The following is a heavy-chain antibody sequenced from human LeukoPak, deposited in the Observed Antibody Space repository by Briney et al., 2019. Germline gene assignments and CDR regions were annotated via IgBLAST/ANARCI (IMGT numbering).Heavy chain of an antibody. D-gene: IGHD3-22*01. V-gene: IGHV1-2*06. CDR3: ARGRPADSSGYYS. J-gene: IGHJ4*02. CDR1: GYTFTGYY. Sequence: ASVKVSCEASGYTFTGYYMHWVRQAPGQGLEWMGRINHDSGGTNYAQKFQGRVTMTRDTSISTAYMELSRLRSDDTAVYYYARGRPADSSGYYSWGQGTLVTVSS. CDR2: INHDSGGT.